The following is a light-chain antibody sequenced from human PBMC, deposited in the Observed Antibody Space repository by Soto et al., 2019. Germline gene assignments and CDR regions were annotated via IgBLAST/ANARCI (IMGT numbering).Light chain of an antibody. J-gene: IGKJ3*01. CDR1: QSVSSY. Sequence: EIVFTQSPATLSLSPGERATLSCRASQSVSSYLAWYQQKPGQAPRLLIYDASSRATGIPARFSGSGSGTDFTLTISSLEPEDFAVYYCQQRSNWPAVTFGPGTKVEIK. V-gene: IGKV3-11*01. CDR3: QQRSNWPAVT. CDR2: DAS.